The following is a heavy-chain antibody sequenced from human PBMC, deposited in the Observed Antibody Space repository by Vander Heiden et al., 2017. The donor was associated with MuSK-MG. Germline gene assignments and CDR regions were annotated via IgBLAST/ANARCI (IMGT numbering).Heavy chain of an antibody. J-gene: IGHJ4*02. CDR1: GFTFSSYS. CDR2: ISSSSSYI. Sequence: EVQLVESGGGLVKPGGSLRPSCAASGFTFSSYSMNWVRQAPGKGLEWVSSISSSSSYIYYADSVKGRFTISRDNAKNSLYLQMNSLRAEDTAVYYCARDYGGNSGAAYWGQGTLVTVSS. CDR3: ARDYGGNSGAAY. D-gene: IGHD4-17*01. V-gene: IGHV3-21*01.